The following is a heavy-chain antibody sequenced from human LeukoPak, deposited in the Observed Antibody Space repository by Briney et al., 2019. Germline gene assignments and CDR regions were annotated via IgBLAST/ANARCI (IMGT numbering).Heavy chain of an antibody. CDR2: IKTDGSEK. D-gene: IGHD2-2*01. Sequence: GGSLRLSCAASGFTFSNYWINWVRQAPGKGLEWVAIIKTDGSEKYYVDSVKGRFTVSRDNGKNSLYLQMDSLRAEDTAVYYCARGSEGSCSSTSCPRYFQHWGQGTLVTVSS. V-gene: IGHV3-7*01. CDR3: ARGSEGSCSSTSCPRYFQH. CDR1: GFTFSNYW. J-gene: IGHJ1*01.